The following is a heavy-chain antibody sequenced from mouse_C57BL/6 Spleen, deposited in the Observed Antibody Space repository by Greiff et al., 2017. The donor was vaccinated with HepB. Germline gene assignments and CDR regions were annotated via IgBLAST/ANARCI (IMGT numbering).Heavy chain of an antibody. Sequence: VQVVESGAELVRPGTSVKMSCKASGYTFTNYWIGWAKQRPGHGLEWIGDIYPGGGYTNYNEKFKGKATLTADKSSSTAYMQFSSLTSEDSAIYYCARDPYYYGSRDWYFDVWGTGTTVTVSS. V-gene: IGHV1-63*01. CDR2: IYPGGGYT. CDR3: ARDPYYYGSRDWYFDV. J-gene: IGHJ1*03. CDR1: GYTFTNYW. D-gene: IGHD1-1*01.